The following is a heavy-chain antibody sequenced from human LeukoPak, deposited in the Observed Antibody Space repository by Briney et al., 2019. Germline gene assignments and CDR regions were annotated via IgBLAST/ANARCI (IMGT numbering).Heavy chain of an antibody. CDR3: ATGESGDYVLDY. J-gene: IGHJ4*02. CDR1: GYTLTELS. D-gene: IGHD4-17*01. V-gene: IGHV1-24*01. Sequence: ASVTVSCKVSGYTLTELSMHWVRQAPGKGLEWMGGFDPEDGGTIYAQKFQGRVTMTEDTSTDTAYMELSSLGSEDTAVYYCATGESGDYVLDYWGQGTLVTVSS. CDR2: FDPEDGGT.